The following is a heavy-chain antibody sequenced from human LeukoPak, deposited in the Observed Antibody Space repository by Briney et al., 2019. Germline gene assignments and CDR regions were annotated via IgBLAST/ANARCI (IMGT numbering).Heavy chain of an antibody. CDR1: GYTLTELS. D-gene: IGHD3-3*01. CDR3: ATGGTRIFGVVIGNDAFDI. CDR2: FDPEDGET. V-gene: IGHV1-24*01. J-gene: IGHJ3*02. Sequence: ASVKVSCKVSGYTLTELSMHWVRQAPGKGLEGMGGFDPEDGETIYAQKFQGRVTMTEDTSTDTAYMELSSLRSEDTAVYYCATGGTRIFGVVIGNDAFDIWGQGTMVTVSS.